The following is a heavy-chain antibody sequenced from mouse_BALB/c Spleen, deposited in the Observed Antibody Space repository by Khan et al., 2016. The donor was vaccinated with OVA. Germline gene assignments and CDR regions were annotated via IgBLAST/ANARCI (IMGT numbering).Heavy chain of an antibody. CDR2: IWGDGNT. J-gene: IGHJ4*01. V-gene: IGHV2-3*01. CDR1: GFSLTSYG. Sequence: VELVESGPGLVAPSQSLSITCTVSGFSLTSYGVRWVRQPPGKGLEWLGVIWGDGNTNYHSALRSSLSISKDNSKSQVFLKLNSLQTDDTGEYDWAKYRGYYAVDYWGQGTSVTVSA. CDR3: AKYRGYYAVDY.